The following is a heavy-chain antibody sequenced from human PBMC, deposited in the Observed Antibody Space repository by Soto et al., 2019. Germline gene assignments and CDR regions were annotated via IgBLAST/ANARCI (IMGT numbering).Heavy chain of an antibody. CDR3: AKDPSTGPADC. V-gene: IGHV3-23*01. CDR2: ISYHSFGT. D-gene: IGHD3-9*01. J-gene: IGHJ4*02. CDR1: GFTFSSYA. Sequence: PGGSLRLSCAASGFTFSSYAMSWVRQAPGKGLEWVATISYHSFGTHYADSVKGRFTISRDNSKDTVWLQMNGLRAEDTAVYYCAKDPSTGPADCLGQGNLVTVSS.